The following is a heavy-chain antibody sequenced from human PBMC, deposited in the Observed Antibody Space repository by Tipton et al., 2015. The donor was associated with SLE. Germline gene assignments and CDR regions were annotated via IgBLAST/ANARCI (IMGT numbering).Heavy chain of an antibody. D-gene: IGHD4-17*01. J-gene: IGHJ3*02. CDR2: IYQNGIT. Sequence: TLSLTCSVSGYSITSGYYWGWLRQPPGKGLEWIGSIYQNGITYYNASLKSRLTISVDTSKNQFSLKLSSVTAADTAVYYCARDDYDDYVPAFDIWGQGTMVTVSS. V-gene: IGHV4-38-2*02. CDR3: ARDDYDDYVPAFDI. CDR1: GYSITSGYY.